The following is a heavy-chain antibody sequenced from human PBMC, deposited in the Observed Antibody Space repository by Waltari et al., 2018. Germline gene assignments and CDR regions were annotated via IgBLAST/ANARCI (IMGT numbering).Heavy chain of an antibody. CDR2: ISGSGGRT. CDR1: GFTFSSYA. CDR3: ARDRGNTAMVTGFDI. D-gene: IGHD5-18*01. V-gene: IGHV3-23*01. J-gene: IGHJ3*02. Sequence: EVQLLESGGGLVQPGGSLRLSCAASGFTFSSYAMSWVRQAPGKGLEWVSAISGSGGRTYYADAVKGRFTISRDNSKNTLYLQMNSLRAEDTAVYYCARDRGNTAMVTGFDIWGQGTMVTVSS.